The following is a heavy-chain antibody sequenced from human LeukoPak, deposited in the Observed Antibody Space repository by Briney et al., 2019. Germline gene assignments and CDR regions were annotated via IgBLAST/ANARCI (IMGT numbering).Heavy chain of an antibody. CDR2: IYYSGST. J-gene: IGHJ4*02. D-gene: IGHD3-9*01. V-gene: IGHV4-30-4*01. CDR3: ARLTSDILTGLDY. Sequence: SETLSLTCTVSGGSISSGDYYWSWIRQPPGKGLEWIGYIYYSGSTYYNPSLKSRVTISVDTSKNQFSLKLSSVTAADTAVYYCARLTSDILTGLDYWGQGTLVTVSS. CDR1: GGSISSGDYY.